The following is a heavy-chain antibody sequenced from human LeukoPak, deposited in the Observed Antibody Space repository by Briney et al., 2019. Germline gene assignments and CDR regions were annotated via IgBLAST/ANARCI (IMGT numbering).Heavy chain of an antibody. V-gene: IGHV1-2*06. CDR3: TRHHESYKYYGDYLNCFDP. CDR2: INPNCGGT. CDR1: GYTFSGYY. D-gene: IGHD4-17*01. Sequence: ASVKVSCKASGYTFSGYYIHWVRQAPGQGLEWMGRINPNCGGTNYTQKFQGRVTMTTDTSISTAYMELRMMTADDTAVYYCTRHHESYKYYGDYLNCFDPWGQGTLVTVSS. J-gene: IGHJ5*02.